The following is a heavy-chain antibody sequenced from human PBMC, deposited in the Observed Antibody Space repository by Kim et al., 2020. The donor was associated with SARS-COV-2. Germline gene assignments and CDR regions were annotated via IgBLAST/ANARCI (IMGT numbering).Heavy chain of an antibody. CDR3: ARDGWELLVPNFDY. CDR1: GFTFSSYS. V-gene: IGHV3-48*04. J-gene: IGHJ4*02. Sequence: GGSLRLSCAASGFTFSSYSMNWVRQAPGKGLEWVSYISSSSSTIYYADSVKGRFTISRDNAKNSLYLQMNSLRAEDTAVYYCARDGWELLVPNFDYWGQGTLVTVSS. CDR2: ISSSSSTI. D-gene: IGHD1-26*01.